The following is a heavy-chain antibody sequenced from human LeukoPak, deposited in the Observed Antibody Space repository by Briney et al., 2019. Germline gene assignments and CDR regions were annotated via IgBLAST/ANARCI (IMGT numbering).Heavy chain of an antibody. V-gene: IGHV3-23*01. J-gene: IGHJ4*02. CDR1: GFTFAKYS. CDR2: ISGSGGST. D-gene: IGHD2-21*02. CDR3: AKDVGRCGGDCYDLYFDY. Sequence: AGSLRLSCAASGFTFAKYSMSWVRQAPGKGLEWVSAISGSGGSTYYADSVKGRFTISRDNSKNTLYLQMNSLRAEDTAVYYCAKDVGRCGGDCYDLYFDYWGQGTLVTVSS.